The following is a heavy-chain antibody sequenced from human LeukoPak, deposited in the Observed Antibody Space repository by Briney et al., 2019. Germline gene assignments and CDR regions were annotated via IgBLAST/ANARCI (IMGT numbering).Heavy chain of an antibody. Sequence: ASVKVSCKASGYTFTSYYMHWVRQAPGQGLEWMGGIIPIFGTANYAQKFQGRVTITADESTSTAYMELSSLRSEDTAVYYCARDDVVVPAAGYYYYGMDVWGQGTTVTVSS. CDR3: ARDDVVVPAAGYYYYGMDV. CDR2: IIPIFGTA. J-gene: IGHJ6*02. CDR1: GYTFTSYY. V-gene: IGHV1-69*13. D-gene: IGHD2-2*01.